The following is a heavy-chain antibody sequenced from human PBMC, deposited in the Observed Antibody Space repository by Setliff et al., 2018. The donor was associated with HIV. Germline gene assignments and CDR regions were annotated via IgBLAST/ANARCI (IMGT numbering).Heavy chain of an antibody. Sequence: SETLSLTCAVYGGSFNEYYWNWIRQIPGKGLEWIGEINHSGSTNYNESLKRRLRISVDTSKNQFSLSLNSVTAADTAVYYCARAYRDNVWGSWRQISSWFDYWGQGNLVTVSS. J-gene: IGHJ5*01. CDR2: INHSGST. D-gene: IGHD3-16*01. CDR1: GGSFNEYY. V-gene: IGHV4-34*01. CDR3: ARAYRDNVWGSWRQISSWFDY.